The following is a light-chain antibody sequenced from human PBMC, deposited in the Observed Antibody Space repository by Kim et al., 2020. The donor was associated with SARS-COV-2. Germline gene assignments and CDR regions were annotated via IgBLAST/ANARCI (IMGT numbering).Light chain of an antibody. CDR3: ATWDDSLDVWM. V-gene: IGLV1-44*01. CDR1: SSNIGSNT. J-gene: IGLJ3*02. Sequence: GQRCTISCSGSSSNIGSNTVNWYQQFPVTAPQLLIVTDDRRPSGVSDRVSCSKSGTSASLAISALRSEDEADYYCATWDDSLDVWMFGGGTQLTVL. CDR2: TDD.